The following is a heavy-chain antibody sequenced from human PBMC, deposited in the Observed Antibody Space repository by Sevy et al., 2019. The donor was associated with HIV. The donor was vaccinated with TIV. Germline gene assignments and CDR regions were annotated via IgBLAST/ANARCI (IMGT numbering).Heavy chain of an antibody. D-gene: IGHD2-2*01. Sequence: ASVKVSCKASGYTFTSYGISWVRQAPGQGLEWMGWISAYNGNTNYAQKLQGRVTMTTDTSTSTAYMELRSLRSDDTAVYYWARDAWRGSCSSTSCYLDPWGQGTLVTVSS. CDR3: ARDAWRGSCSSTSCYLDP. V-gene: IGHV1-18*01. CDR1: GYTFTSYG. J-gene: IGHJ5*02. CDR2: ISAYNGNT.